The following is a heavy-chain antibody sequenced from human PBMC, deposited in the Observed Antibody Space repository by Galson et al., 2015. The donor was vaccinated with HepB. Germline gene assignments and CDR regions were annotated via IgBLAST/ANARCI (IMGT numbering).Heavy chain of an antibody. J-gene: IGHJ4*02. CDR1: GFPFSSCT. CDR2: ISGSSTYI. CDR3: ATVTEAVAGQGF. Sequence: SLRLSCAASGFPFSSCTMGWVRQAPGKGLEWVSSISGSSTYIYYADSVEGRFTISRDNTKNSLYQQLNSLRAEDTALYFCATVTEAVAGQGFWGQGTLVTVSS. V-gene: IGHV3-21*01. D-gene: IGHD6-19*01.